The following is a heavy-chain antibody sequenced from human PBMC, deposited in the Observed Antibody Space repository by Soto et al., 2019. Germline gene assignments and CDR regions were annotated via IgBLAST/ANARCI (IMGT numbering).Heavy chain of an antibody. D-gene: IGHD2-8*01. J-gene: IGHJ4*02. CDR2: INPSGGST. CDR3: IRGQCANGLCRPCDF. V-gene: IGHV1-46*03. Sequence: QVQLVQSGAEVKKPGASVKVSCEASGDTFTNHYMHWVRQAPGQGLEWMGIINPSGGSTTYAQKFQGRDTMTRDTSTSTVYMELSSLRSEDTAVYYCIRGQCANGLCRPCDFWGQGTLVTVSS. CDR1: GDTFTNHY.